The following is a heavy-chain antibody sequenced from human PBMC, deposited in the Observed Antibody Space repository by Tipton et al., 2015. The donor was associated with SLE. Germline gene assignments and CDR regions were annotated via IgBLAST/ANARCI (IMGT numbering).Heavy chain of an antibody. J-gene: IGHJ4*02. V-gene: IGHV4-4*07. CDR3: ARDEYRYDTTGYHLLGHFDF. CDR2: IYTSGST. D-gene: IGHD3-22*01. Sequence: TLSLTCTVSGGSISSYYWSWIRQPAGKGLEWIGRIYTSGSTNYNPSLKSRVTMSVDTSKNQFSLKLSSVTAADTAVYCCARDEYRYDTTGYHLLGHFDFWGQGTLVTVSS. CDR1: GGSISSYY.